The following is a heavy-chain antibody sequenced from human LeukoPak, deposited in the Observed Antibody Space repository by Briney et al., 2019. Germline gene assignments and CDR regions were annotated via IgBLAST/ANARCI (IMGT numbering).Heavy chain of an antibody. V-gene: IGHV3-23*01. Sequence: GGSLRLSCAASGFTFSSYAMTWVRQAPGKGLEWVSAVTGTGGSTYYADSVKGRFTISRDNSKNTLYLQMNSLRAEDTAVYYCAKLGSGWYTRYSIDYWGQGTLVTVSS. J-gene: IGHJ4*02. D-gene: IGHD6-19*01. CDR3: AKLGSGWYTRYSIDY. CDR2: VTGTGGST. CDR1: GFTFSSYA.